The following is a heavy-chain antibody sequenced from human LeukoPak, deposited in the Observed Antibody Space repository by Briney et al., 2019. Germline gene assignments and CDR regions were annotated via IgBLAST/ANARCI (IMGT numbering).Heavy chain of an antibody. V-gene: IGHV3-53*04. Sequence: GGSLRLSCAASGFTVSSNYMSWVRQAPGKGLEWVSVIYSGGSTYYADSVKGRFTISRHNSKNTLYLQMNSLRAEDTAVYYCARDLATKPIVGYYYYYGMDVWGQGTTVTVSS. CDR1: GFTVSSNY. J-gene: IGHJ6*02. CDR2: IYSGGST. CDR3: ARDLATKPIVGYYYYYGMDV. D-gene: IGHD5-12*01.